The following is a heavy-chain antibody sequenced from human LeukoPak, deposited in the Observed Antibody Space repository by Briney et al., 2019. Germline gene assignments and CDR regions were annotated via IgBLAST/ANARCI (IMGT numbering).Heavy chain of an antibody. CDR3: ARDVSRVGATPVMDV. D-gene: IGHD1-26*01. V-gene: IGHV3-66*01. CDR1: GFTVRSDY. CDR2: IYSGGST. Sequence: GGSLRLSCAASGFTVRSDYMSWVRQAPGKGLEWVSVIYSGGSTYYADSVKGRFTISRDNSKNTLYLQMNSLRADDTAVYYCARDVSRVGATPVMDVWGQGTTVTVSS. J-gene: IGHJ6*02.